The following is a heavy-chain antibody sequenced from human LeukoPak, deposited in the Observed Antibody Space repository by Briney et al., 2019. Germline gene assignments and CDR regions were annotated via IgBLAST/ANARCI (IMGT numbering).Heavy chain of an antibody. V-gene: IGHV3-30*18. CDR2: ISYDGSNK. J-gene: IGHJ4*02. CDR1: GFTFSSYG. CDR3: AKVQDYYGSGVGFDY. Sequence: GGSLRPSCAASGFTFSSYGMHWVRQAPGKGLEWVAVISYDGSNKYYADSVKGRFTISRDNSKNTLYLQMNSLRAEDTAVYYCAKVQDYYGSGVGFDYWGQGTLVTVSS. D-gene: IGHD3-10*01.